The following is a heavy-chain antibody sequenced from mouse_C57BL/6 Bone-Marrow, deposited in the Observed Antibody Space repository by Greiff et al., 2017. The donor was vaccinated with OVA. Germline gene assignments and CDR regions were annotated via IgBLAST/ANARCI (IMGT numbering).Heavy chain of an antibody. CDR2: IYPRSGNT. Sequence: VQLQQPGAELVKPGASVKVSCKASGYTFTSYGISWVKQRTGQGLEWIGEIYPRSGNTYYNEKFKGKATLTADKSSSTAYMELRSLTSEDSAVYFCARGDGYYGFAYWGQGTLVTVSA. J-gene: IGHJ3*01. D-gene: IGHD2-3*01. V-gene: IGHV1-81*01. CDR3: ARGDGYYGFAY. CDR1: GYTFTSYG.